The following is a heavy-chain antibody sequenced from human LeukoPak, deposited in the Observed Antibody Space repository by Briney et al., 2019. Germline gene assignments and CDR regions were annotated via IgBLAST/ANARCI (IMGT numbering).Heavy chain of an antibody. D-gene: IGHD5-18*01. V-gene: IGHV3-66*02. CDR2: IYSGGST. Sequence: GGSLRLSCAASGFTVSSNYMSWVRQAPGKGLEWVSVIYSGGSTYYADSVKGRFTISRDNSKNTLYLQMNSLRAEDTAVYYCARARTSAVVNIYYYGMDVWGQGTTVTVSS. CDR3: ARARTSAVVNIYYYGMDV. J-gene: IGHJ6*02. CDR1: GFTVSSNY.